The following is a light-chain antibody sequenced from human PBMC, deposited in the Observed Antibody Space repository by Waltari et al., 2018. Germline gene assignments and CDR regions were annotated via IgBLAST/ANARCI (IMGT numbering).Light chain of an antibody. CDR1: QDINTY. V-gene: IGKV1-9*01. CDR3: QQLNTYPYT. CDR2: TSS. J-gene: IGKJ2*01. Sequence: QLTQSPSSLSASVGERVTITCRASQDINTYLAWYQLKPGKAPKLLISTSSTLQTGVPSRFSGSGSGPDFTLTITSLQPEDLATYYCQQLNTYPYTFGQGTKLEIK.